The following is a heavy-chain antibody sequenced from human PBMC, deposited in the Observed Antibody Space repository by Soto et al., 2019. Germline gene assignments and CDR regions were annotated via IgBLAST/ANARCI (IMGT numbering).Heavy chain of an antibody. J-gene: IGHJ4*02. CDR1: GHNFTSYW. Sequence: PGESLKISCRVSGHNFTSYWINWVRQMPGNGLEWMGRIDPSDSYTNYSPSFQGRFTISRDDSKSILYLQLNSLKIEDTAVYYCTTGSLFDIVTGSEDYWGQGNQVTVSS. D-gene: IGHD3-9*01. CDR2: IDPSDSYT. V-gene: IGHV5-10-1*01. CDR3: TTGSLFDIVTGSEDY.